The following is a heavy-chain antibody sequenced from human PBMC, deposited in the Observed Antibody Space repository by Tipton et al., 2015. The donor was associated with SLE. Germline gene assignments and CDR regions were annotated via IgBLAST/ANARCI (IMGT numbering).Heavy chain of an antibody. Sequence: QLVQSGGDLVKPGGSLRLSCAASRFTFSDYYMSWIRQAPGKGLEWLSYISSSGSTIYYADSVKGRFTISRDNAKKSLYLQMNSLRAEDMAVYYCASGTYDFWSGVWAFDIWGQGTMVTVSS. D-gene: IGHD3-3*01. CDR2: ISSSGSTI. V-gene: IGHV3-11*04. CDR3: ASGTYDFWSGVWAFDI. CDR1: RFTFSDYY. J-gene: IGHJ3*02.